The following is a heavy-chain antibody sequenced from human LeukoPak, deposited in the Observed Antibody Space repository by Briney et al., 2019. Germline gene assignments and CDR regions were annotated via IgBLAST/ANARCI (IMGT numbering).Heavy chain of an antibody. CDR3: ARGHRRDY. J-gene: IGHJ4*02. CDR1: GYTFSGYY. D-gene: IGHD1-14*01. V-gene: IGHV1-8*02. Sequence: ASVKVSCKASGYTFSGYYMHWVRQAPGQGLEWMGWMNANSGDAGYAQKFLGRVTMTRDTSISTAYMELSSLISEDTAVYYCARGHRRDYWGQGTLVTVSS. CDR2: MNANSGDA.